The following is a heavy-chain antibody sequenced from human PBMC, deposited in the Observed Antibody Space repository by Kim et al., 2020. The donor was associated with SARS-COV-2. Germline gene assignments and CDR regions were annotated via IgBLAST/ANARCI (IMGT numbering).Heavy chain of an antibody. CDR1: GYTFTSYA. V-gene: IGHV7-4-1*02. CDR2: INTNTGNP. D-gene: IGHD2-2*01. J-gene: IGHJ6*02. CDR3: ARGGCSSTSCYEYYGMDV. Sequence: ASVKVSCKASGYTFTSYAMNWVRQAPGQGLEWMGWINTNTGNPTYAQGSTGRFVFSLDTSVSTAYLQISSLKAEDTAVYYCARGGCSSTSCYEYYGMDVWGQGTTVTVSS.